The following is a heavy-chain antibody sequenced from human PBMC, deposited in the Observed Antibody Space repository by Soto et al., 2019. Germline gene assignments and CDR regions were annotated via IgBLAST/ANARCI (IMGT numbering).Heavy chain of an antibody. CDR3: ASRTSGGGNWFYP. D-gene: IGHD3-10*01. CDR2: MYPDDSDT. Sequence: PGESLKISCKASGYSVSFYGIGWVRQMPGKGLEWMAIMYPDDSDTRYSPSFQGQVTISADKSISTAYLQWSSLKASDTAMYYCASRTSGGGNWFYPCGQGTLVTVSS. V-gene: IGHV5-51*01. CDR1: GYSVSFYG. J-gene: IGHJ5*02.